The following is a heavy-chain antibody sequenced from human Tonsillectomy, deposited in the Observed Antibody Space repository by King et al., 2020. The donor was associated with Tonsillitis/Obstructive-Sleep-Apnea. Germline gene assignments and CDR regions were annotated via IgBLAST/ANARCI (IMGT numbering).Heavy chain of an antibody. Sequence: VQLPQWGAGLLTPSETLSLTCAVYGGSFSGCSWSWIRQPPGKGLEWIGEINHSGSTNYNPSLKSRVTISVDTSKNQFSPKLSSVTAAYTAGDDWAREGRDGRRTSGEGDDWGQGARGTGSA. D-gene: IGHD6-25*01. CDR1: GGSFSGCS. J-gene: IGHJ4*02. V-gene: IGHV4-34*01. CDR2: INHSGST. CDR3: AREGRDGRRTSGEGDD.